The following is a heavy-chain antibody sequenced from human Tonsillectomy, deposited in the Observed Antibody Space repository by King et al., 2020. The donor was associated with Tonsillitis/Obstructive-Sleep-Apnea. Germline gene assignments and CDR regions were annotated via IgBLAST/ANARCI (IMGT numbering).Heavy chain of an antibody. V-gene: IGHV4-34*01. D-gene: IGHD3-10*01. CDR1: GGSFSGYY. Sequence: VQLQQWGAGLLKPSETLSLTCAVYGGSFSGYYWSWIRQPPGKGLEWIGEINHSGSTNYNPSLKSRVSISVDTSKNQFSLKLSSVTAADTAVYYCARITYYGSGSYYNDAYWGQGTLVTVSS. CDR3: ARITYYGSGSYYNDAY. CDR2: INHSGST. J-gene: IGHJ4*02.